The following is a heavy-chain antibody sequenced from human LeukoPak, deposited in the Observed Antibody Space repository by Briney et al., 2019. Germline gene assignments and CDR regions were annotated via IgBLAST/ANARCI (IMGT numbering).Heavy chain of an antibody. V-gene: IGHV3-30*18. J-gene: IGHJ5*02. D-gene: IGHD3-16*02. Sequence: GGSLRLSCAASGFTFSSYGMHWVRQAPGKGLEWVAVISYDGSNKYYADSVKGRFTIPRDNSKNTLYLQMNSLRAEDTAVYYCAKDNIVFWFDPWGQGTLVTVSS. CDR3: AKDNIVFWFDP. CDR1: GFTFSSYG. CDR2: ISYDGSNK.